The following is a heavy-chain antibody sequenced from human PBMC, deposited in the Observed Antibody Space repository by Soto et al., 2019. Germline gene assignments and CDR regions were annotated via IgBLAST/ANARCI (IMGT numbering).Heavy chain of an antibody. CDR3: ARSIWFGDPSGDY. CDR1: GGTFSSYT. Sequence: QVQLVQSGAEVKKPGSSVKVSCKASGGTFSSYTISWVRQAPGQGLEWMGRIIPILGIANYAQKFQGRVTITADKSTSTAYMELSSLRSEDTAVYYCARSIWFGDPSGDYWGQGTLVTVSS. CDR2: IIPILGIA. J-gene: IGHJ4*02. V-gene: IGHV1-69*02. D-gene: IGHD3-10*01.